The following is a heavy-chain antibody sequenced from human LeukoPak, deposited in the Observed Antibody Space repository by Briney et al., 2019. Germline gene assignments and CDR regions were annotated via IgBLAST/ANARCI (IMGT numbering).Heavy chain of an antibody. Sequence: GASVKVSCKASGYTFTGYYMHWVRQAPGQGLEWMGWINPNSGGTNYAQKFQGRVTMTRDTSISTACMELSRLRSDDTAVYYCASSYCSGGSCHDWFDPWGQGTLVTVSS. CDR3: ASSYCSGGSCHDWFDP. CDR1: GYTFTGYY. D-gene: IGHD2-15*01. V-gene: IGHV1-2*02. J-gene: IGHJ5*02. CDR2: INPNSGGT.